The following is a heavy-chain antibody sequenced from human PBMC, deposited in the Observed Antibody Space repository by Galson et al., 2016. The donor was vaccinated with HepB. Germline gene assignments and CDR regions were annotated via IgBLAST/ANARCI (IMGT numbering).Heavy chain of an antibody. CDR1: FSSYA. D-gene: IGHD4-17*01. J-gene: IGHJ5*02. CDR3: ARGPLTVNTYCCWFDP. Sequence: FSSYAMHWVRQAPGKGLEWVAVISYDGSNKYYADSVKGRFTISRDNSKNTLYLQMNSLRAEDTAVYYCARGPLTVNTYCCWFDPWGQGTLVTVSS. V-gene: IGHV3-30-3*01. CDR2: ISYDGSNK.